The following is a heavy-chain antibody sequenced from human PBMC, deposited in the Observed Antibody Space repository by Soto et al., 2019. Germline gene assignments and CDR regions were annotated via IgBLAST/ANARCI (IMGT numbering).Heavy chain of an antibody. CDR1: GGSISSYY. V-gene: IGHV4-59*08. J-gene: IGHJ4*02. CDR2: IYYSGST. D-gene: IGHD5-18*01. Sequence: SETLSLTCTVSGGSISSYYWSWIRQPPGKGLEWIGYIYYSGSTNYNPSLKSRVTISVETSKNQFSMKVTSVTAADTAVYYCARSYGSCFDYWGQGTLVTVSS. CDR3: ARSYGSCFDY.